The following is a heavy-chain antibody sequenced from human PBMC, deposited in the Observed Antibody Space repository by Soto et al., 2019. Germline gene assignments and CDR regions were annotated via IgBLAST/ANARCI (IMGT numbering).Heavy chain of an antibody. CDR2: IWRDGNSQ. CDR3: ATDSWGPEV. CDR1: GFSFSSYN. J-gene: IGHJ6*02. D-gene: IGHD7-27*01. Sequence: QVQLVESGGGVVQPGRSLRLSCAASGFSFSSYNMPWVRQAPGKGLEWVTFIWRDGNSQSHADSVKGRFTVSRDNSKKPLYLQLDSLRGEDTAVYYCATDSWGPEVWGQGTAVTVSS. V-gene: IGHV3-33*01.